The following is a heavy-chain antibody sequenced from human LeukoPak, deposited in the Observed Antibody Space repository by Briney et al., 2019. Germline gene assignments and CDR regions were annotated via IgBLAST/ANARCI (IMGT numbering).Heavy chain of an antibody. J-gene: IGHJ4*02. Sequence: GGSLRLSCAASGLSFSSYWMHWVRQAPGKGLVWVSRINSDGSSTSYADSVKGRFTISRDNAKNTLSLQMNSLRAEDTAVYYCARDGPAMVPLDYWGQGTLVIVSS. CDR1: GLSFSSYW. CDR3: ARDGPAMVPLDY. V-gene: IGHV3-74*01. CDR2: INSDGSST. D-gene: IGHD5-18*01.